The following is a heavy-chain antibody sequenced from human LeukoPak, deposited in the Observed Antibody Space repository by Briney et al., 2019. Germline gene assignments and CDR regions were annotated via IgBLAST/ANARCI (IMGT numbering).Heavy chain of an antibody. Sequence: PSETLSLTCTVSGVSMSSYYWTWIRQPPGKGLEWIGYIYYSGTTNYNPSLKSRVTISVDTSKNQFSLKLSSVTAADTALYCCARHPSLLGYPGVWGQGTLLTVSS. V-gene: IGHV4-59*08. D-gene: IGHD5-18*01. CDR1: GVSMSSYY. J-gene: IGHJ4*02. CDR2: IYYSGTT. CDR3: ARHPSLLGYPGV.